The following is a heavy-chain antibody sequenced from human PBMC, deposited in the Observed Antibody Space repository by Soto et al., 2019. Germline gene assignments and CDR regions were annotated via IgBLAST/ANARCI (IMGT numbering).Heavy chain of an antibody. J-gene: IGHJ4*02. V-gene: IGHV3-23*01. D-gene: IGHD3-10*01. CDR3: AKFPCYGSGSYIVY. Sequence: GGSLRLSCAASGFTFSSYAMSWVRQAPGKGLEWVSAISGSGGSTYYADSVKGRFTISRDNSKNTLYLQMNSLRAEDTAVYYCAKFPCYGSGSYIVYWGQGTLVTVSS. CDR2: ISGSGGST. CDR1: GFTFSSYA.